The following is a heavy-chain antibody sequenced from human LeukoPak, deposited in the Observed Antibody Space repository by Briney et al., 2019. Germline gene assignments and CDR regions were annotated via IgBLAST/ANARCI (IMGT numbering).Heavy chain of an antibody. CDR2: IYHSGST. J-gene: IGHJ3*01. D-gene: IGHD3-22*01. Sequence: SETVSLTCAVSGGSISSGAYWGWVRQPPGNGLEWIETIYHSGSTYYDPSLKSRLTISIDTSKNQFFLKQSSVIAADTAVYYCATSCYYLDSSGLPKSDAFDRWGQGTLVTVSS. V-gene: IGHV4-38-2*01. CDR3: ATSCYYLDSSGLPKSDAFDR. CDR1: GGSISSGAY.